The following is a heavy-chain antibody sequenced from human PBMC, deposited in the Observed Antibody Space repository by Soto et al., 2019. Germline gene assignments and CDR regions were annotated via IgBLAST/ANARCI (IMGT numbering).Heavy chain of an antibody. CDR2: FDPEDGET. CDR1: GCTLTELS. CDR3: AIASSWYKYFEY. Sequence: ASLKVSCKSSGCTLTELSMHCVRQAPGKGLEWMGCFDPEDGETIYAQKLQGRVTMTEDTSTDTAYMELSSLRSEDTAVYYCAIASSWYKYFEYWGQGTLVTVSS. V-gene: IGHV1-24*01. D-gene: IGHD6-13*01. J-gene: IGHJ4*02.